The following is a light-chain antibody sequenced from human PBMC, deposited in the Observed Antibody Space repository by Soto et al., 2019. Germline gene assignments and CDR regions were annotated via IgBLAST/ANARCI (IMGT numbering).Light chain of an antibody. Sequence: DIQMTQSPSTLSASVGDRVTITCRASQSISSWLAWYQQKPGKAPKLLIYKASSLESGVPSRFSGSGSGTEFTLTISSLQPDDFATYYCQQYNSYSPELNFGGGTKVDIK. CDR1: QSISSW. CDR2: KAS. J-gene: IGKJ4*01. CDR3: QQYNSYSPELN. V-gene: IGKV1-5*03.